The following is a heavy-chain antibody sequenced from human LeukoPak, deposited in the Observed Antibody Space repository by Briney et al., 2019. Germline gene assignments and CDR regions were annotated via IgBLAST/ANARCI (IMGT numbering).Heavy chain of an antibody. CDR2: IYYSGST. CDR1: GGSLSGNY. V-gene: IGHV4-59*01. CDR3: ARETPELRWIDY. D-gene: IGHD4-23*01. Sequence: PSETLSLTCTVSGGSLSGNYWTWIRQPPGKGLEWIGYIYYSGSTNYNPSLKSRVTISVDTSKNQFSLKLSSVTAADTAVYYCARETPELRWIDYWGQGTLVTVSS. J-gene: IGHJ4*02.